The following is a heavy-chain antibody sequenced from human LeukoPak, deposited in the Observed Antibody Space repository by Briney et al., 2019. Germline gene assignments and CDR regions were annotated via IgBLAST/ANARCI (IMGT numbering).Heavy chain of an antibody. CDR1: EFTLSSYA. V-gene: IGHV3-23*01. CDR3: AKARRDGYNPYYFDY. Sequence: GGSLRLSCAASEFTLSSYAMSWVRQAPGNGLEWVSAISGSGGSTYYADSVKGRFTISRDISKNTLFLQMNSLRAEDTAAYYCAKARRDGYNPYYFDYWGQGTLVTVSS. CDR2: ISGSGGST. D-gene: IGHD5-24*01. J-gene: IGHJ4*02.